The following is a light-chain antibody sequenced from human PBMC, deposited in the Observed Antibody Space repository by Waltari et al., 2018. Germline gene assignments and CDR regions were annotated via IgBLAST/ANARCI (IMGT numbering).Light chain of an antibody. CDR1: DIGRKS. CDR2: YDS. J-gene: IGLJ2*01. CDR3: QVWDSASDHPAVV. V-gene: IGLV3-21*04. Sequence: SYVLSQPPSVSVAPGKTARINCGGKDIGRKSVHWYRQKPGQAPVLVLRYDSDRPEGIPERFSGSKSGNTATLTISRVEGGDEADYYCQVWDSASDHPAVVFGGGTKVTVL.